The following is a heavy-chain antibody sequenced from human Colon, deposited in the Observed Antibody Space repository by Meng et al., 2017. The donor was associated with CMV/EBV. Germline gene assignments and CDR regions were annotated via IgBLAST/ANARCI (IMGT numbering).Heavy chain of an antibody. CDR2: IYWDDDK. D-gene: IGHD2-2*01. CDR3: AHKSLPAAFFDY. CDR1: GFSLNTYEVG. J-gene: IGHJ4*02. V-gene: IGHV2-5*02. Sequence: QITLKESRPTLVKSTQTLTLTCTFSGFSLNTYEVGVGWFRQPPGKAPEWLALIYWDDDKRYRSSLGNRLTLTHDTSKNQVVLTMTDMDPVDTATYYCAHKSLPAAFFDYWSQGTLVTVSS.